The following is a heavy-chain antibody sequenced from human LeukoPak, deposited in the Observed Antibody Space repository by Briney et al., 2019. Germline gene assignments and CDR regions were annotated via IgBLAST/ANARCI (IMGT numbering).Heavy chain of an antibody. CDR1: GFTFSSYS. Sequence: GGSLRLSCAASGFTFSSYSMNWVRQAPGKGLEWVSYISGSGSTIYYADSVKGRFTISRDNANNSLYLQMNSLRAEDTAVYYCVRSRWLQLGYFDCWGQGILVTVSS. CDR3: VRSRWLQLGYFDC. V-gene: IGHV3-48*04. J-gene: IGHJ4*02. D-gene: IGHD5-24*01. CDR2: ISGSGSTI.